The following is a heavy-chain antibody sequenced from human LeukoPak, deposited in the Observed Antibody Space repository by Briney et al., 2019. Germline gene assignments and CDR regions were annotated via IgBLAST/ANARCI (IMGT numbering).Heavy chain of an antibody. Sequence: SETLSLTCAVSGYSISSGYYWGWIRQPPGKGLEWIGSIYHSGSTYYNPSLKSRVTISVDTSKNQFSLKLSSVTAADTAVYYCARSPERWLQLLIDYWGQGTMVTVSS. CDR3: ARSPERWLQLLIDY. V-gene: IGHV4-38-2*01. CDR2: IYHSGST. CDR1: GYSISSGYY. J-gene: IGHJ4*02. D-gene: IGHD5-24*01.